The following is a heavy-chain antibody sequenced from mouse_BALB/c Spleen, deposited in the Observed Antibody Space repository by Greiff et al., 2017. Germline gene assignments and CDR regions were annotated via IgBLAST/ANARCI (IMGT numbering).Heavy chain of an antibody. V-gene: IGHV5-17*02. Sequence: EVKLQESGGGLVQPGGSRKLSCAASGFTFSSFGMHWVRQAPEKGLEWVAYISSVSSTIYYADTVKGRFTISRDNPKNTLFLQMTSLRSEDTAMYYCARHYYGSFYWYFDVWGAGTTVTVSS. CDR2: ISSVSSTI. CDR3: ARHYYGSFYWYFDV. D-gene: IGHD1-1*01. CDR1: GFTFSSFG. J-gene: IGHJ1*01.